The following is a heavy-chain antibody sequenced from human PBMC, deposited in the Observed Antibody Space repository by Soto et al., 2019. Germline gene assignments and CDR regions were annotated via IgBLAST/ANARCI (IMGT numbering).Heavy chain of an antibody. CDR1: GGTFSSYA. CDR3: AREEVGVARDGYNVDWFDP. D-gene: IGHD5-12*01. Sequence: ASVKVSCKASGGTFSSYAISWVRQAPGQGLEWMGGIIPIFGTANYAQKFQGRVTITADESTSTAYMELSSLRSEDTAVYYCAREEVGVARDGYNVDWFDPWGQGTLVTVSS. J-gene: IGHJ5*02. CDR2: IIPIFGTA. V-gene: IGHV1-69*13.